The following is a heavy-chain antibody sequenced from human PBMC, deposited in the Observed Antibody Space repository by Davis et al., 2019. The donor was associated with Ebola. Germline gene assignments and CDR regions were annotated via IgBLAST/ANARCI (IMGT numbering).Heavy chain of an antibody. D-gene: IGHD6-19*01. J-gene: IGHJ4*02. CDR2: IYDHST. CDR1: GFTFSSYA. CDR3: ATTQWLREFDN. Sequence: GGSLRLSCAASGFTFSSYAMSWVRQAPGKGLEWVSVIYDHSTAYADPVRGRFIISRDKSNNTLYLEMNSLRVDDTAVYYCATTQWLREFDNWGQGTLVTVSS. V-gene: IGHV3-23*03.